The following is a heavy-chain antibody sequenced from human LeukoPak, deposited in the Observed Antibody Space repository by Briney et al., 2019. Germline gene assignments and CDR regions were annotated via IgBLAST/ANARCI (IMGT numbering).Heavy chain of an antibody. V-gene: IGHV3-21*01. Sequence: GGSLRLSCAASGFTFSNDGMSWVRQAPGKGLEWVSSISSSSSYIYYADSVKGRFTISRDNAKNSLYLQMNSLRAEDTAVYYCARARSVEGLDYWGQGTLVTVSS. CDR3: ARARSVEGLDY. CDR2: ISSSSSYI. CDR1: GFTFSNDG. J-gene: IGHJ4*02.